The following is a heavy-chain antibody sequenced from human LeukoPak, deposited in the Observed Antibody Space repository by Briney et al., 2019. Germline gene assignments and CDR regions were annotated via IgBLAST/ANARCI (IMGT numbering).Heavy chain of an antibody. D-gene: IGHD5-18*01. J-gene: IGHJ4*02. Sequence: PGGSLRLSCAAAGFTCSAYWMRWVRQAPGKGLVWVSRIDADGSSTKYADSVKGRFTISRDNAKNTLYLQMDSLRAEDTAVYYCARDGDTTMVPIDYWGQGTLVTVSS. CDR2: IDADGSST. CDR1: GFTCSAYW. V-gene: IGHV3-74*01. CDR3: ARDGDTTMVPIDY.